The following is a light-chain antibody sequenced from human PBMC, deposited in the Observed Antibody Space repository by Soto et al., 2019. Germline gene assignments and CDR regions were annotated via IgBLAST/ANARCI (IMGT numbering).Light chain of an antibody. CDR1: QSVSSSY. J-gene: IGKJ2*01. CDR2: GAS. Sequence: EIVFTQSPGTLSLSRGERATLSCRASQSVSSSYLAWYQQKPGQAPRLLIYGASSRAPGIPDRFSGSGSGTDFTLTIRRLQPEDFAVYYCQLYGSATAYTVGQGDKRVLK. CDR3: QLYGSATAYT. V-gene: IGKV3-20*01.